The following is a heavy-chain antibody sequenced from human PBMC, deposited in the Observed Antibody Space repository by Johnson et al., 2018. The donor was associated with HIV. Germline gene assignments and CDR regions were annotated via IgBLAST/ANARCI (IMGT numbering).Heavy chain of an antibody. D-gene: IGHD3-10*01. V-gene: IGHV3-30*03. CDR3: ARGVRFGYYGSGSYYDPPI. Sequence: QVQLVESGGGGVQPGRSLRLSCAASGFSFSDYGMHWVRQAPGKGLEWVAVISYDGSNKYYADSVKGRFTISRDNSKNTLYLQMNSLRAEDTAVYYCARGVRFGYYGSGSYYDPPIWGQGTMVTVSS. CDR1: GFSFSDYG. CDR2: ISYDGSNK. J-gene: IGHJ3*02.